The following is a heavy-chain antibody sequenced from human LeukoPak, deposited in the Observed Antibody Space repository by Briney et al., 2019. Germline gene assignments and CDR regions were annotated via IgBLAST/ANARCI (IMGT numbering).Heavy chain of an antibody. CDR1: GFTFGDYA. J-gene: IGHJ4*02. V-gene: IGHV3-49*04. CDR3: TRESMITFGGVIVLYYFDY. CDR2: VRSKAFGGTT. D-gene: IGHD3-16*02. Sequence: GGSLRLSCTASGFTFGDYAMSWVRQAPGKGLEWVGFVRSKAFGGTTEYAASAKGRFTISRDDSKSIAYLQMNSLKTEDTAVYYCTRESMITFGGVIVLYYFDYWGQGTLVTVSS.